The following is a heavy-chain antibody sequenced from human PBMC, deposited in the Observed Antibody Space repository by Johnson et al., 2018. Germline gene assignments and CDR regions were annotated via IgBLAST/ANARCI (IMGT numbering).Heavy chain of an antibody. Sequence: VQLQESGGGVVRPGGSLRLSCEGSGFVFDDYGMSWVRQAPGKGLEWVAGINWNGGNTRYADSVKGRFTISRDNAKNSLYLQVGSLRAADTAFYYCARDPVAVVVVAANAFDIWGQGTMVTVSS. CDR1: GFVFDDYG. V-gene: IGHV3-20*04. CDR2: INWNGGNT. J-gene: IGHJ3*02. CDR3: ARDPVAVVVVAANAFDI. D-gene: IGHD2-15*01.